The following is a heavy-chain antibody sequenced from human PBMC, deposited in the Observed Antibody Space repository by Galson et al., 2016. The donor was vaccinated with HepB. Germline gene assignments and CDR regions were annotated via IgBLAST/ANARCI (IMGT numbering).Heavy chain of an antibody. CDR1: DFSVSVSY. CDR2: LYRGGYT. D-gene: IGHD2-15*01. Sequence: SLRLSCAVSDFSVSVSYMRWVRQAPGKGLEWVSVLYRGGYTNYADSVKGRFTISRDNSKNTLYLQMNSLRADDTAVYYCARLGANPSCLGGSCYRWFDSWGQGIMVTVSS. CDR3: ARLGANPSCLGGSCYRWFDS. J-gene: IGHJ5*01. V-gene: IGHV3-53*01.